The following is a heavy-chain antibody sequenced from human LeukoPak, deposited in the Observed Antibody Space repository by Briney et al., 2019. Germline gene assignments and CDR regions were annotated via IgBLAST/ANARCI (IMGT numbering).Heavy chain of an antibody. CDR3: ARGGQVGPLDY. Sequence: PSETLSLTCTVSGYSISSGYYWGWIRQPPGKGLEWIGSIYHSGSTYYNPSLKSRVTISVDTSKNQFSLKLSSVTAADTAVYYCARGGQVGPLDYWGQGTLVTVSS. CDR2: IYHSGST. J-gene: IGHJ4*02. V-gene: IGHV4-38-2*02. D-gene: IGHD1-26*01. CDR1: GYSISSGYY.